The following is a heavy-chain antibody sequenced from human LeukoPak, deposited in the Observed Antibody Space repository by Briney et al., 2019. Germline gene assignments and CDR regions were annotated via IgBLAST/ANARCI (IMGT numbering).Heavy chain of an antibody. Sequence: SETLSLTCAVYGGSFSGYYWSWIRQPPGKGLEWIGEINHSGSTNYNPSLKSRVTISVDTYKNQFSLKLSSVTAADTAVYYCAREDRYYDFWSGYYKSANFDYWGREPWSPSPQ. CDR3: AREDRYYDFWSGYYKSANFDY. D-gene: IGHD3-3*01. CDR1: GGSFSGYY. CDR2: INHSGST. J-gene: IGHJ4*02. V-gene: IGHV4-34*01.